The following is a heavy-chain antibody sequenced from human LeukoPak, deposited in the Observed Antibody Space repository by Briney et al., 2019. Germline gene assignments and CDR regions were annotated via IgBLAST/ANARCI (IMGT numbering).Heavy chain of an antibody. V-gene: IGHV1-2*02. CDR2: INPNSGGT. CDR3: ARVFPFDYSNSLNWFDP. J-gene: IGHJ5*02. CDR1: GYTFTGYY. Sequence: GASVKVSCKASGYTFTGYYMHWVRQAPGQGLEWMGWINPNSGGTNYAQKFQGRVTMTRDTSISTAYMELSRLRSDDTAVYYCARVFPFDYSNSLNWFDPWGQGTLVTVSS. D-gene: IGHD4-11*01.